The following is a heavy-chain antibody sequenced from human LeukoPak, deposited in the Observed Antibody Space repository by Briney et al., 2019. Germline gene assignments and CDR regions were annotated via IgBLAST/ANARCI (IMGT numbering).Heavy chain of an antibody. CDR3: AKGTLMIFGVVAFDY. V-gene: IGHV3-9*03. D-gene: IGHD3-3*01. CDR1: GFTLEDYD. Sequence: SVRLSCAAWGFTLEDYDMHGVRDAPGKGVEGVTGMRWKRDSIVYGDCVKGRFTISRDNAKNSLYLQMTSLRAEDMALYYCAKGTLMIFGVVAFDYWGQGTLVTVSS. CDR2: MRWKRDSI. J-gene: IGHJ4*02.